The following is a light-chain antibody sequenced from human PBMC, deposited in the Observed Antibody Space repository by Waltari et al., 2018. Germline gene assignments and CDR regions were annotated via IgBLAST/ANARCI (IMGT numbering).Light chain of an antibody. CDR1: SSDVGDYKY. J-gene: IGLJ2*01. V-gene: IGLV2-14*03. Sequence: QSALTQPASVSGSPGQPITISCTGISSDVGDYKYVSWYQQHPGKGPKLMIYDVNNRPSGVSSRFSGSKSGNTASLTISGLQAEDEADYYCSSYTSSSTYVVFGGGTKLTVL. CDR3: SSYTSSSTYVV. CDR2: DVN.